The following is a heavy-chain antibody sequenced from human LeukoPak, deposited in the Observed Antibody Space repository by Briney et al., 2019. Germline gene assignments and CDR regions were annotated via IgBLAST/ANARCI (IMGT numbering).Heavy chain of an antibody. J-gene: IGHJ3*02. CDR3: ARPNIRTGVAFDI. Sequence: PGGSLRLSCAASGFTFSDSYMSWIRQAPGKGLEWVSYISNSGSTMYYADSVRGRFTISRDNAKSSLFLQMNSPRAEDTAVYYCARPNIRTGVAFDIWGQGTMVTVSS. CDR1: GFTFSDSY. D-gene: IGHD1-14*01. CDR2: ISNSGSTM. V-gene: IGHV3-11*01.